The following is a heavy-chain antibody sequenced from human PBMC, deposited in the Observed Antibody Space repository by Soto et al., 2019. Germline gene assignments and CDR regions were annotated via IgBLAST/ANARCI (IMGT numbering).Heavy chain of an antibody. Sequence: VGSRRFSCQGSGFTLSDHYIDWVRQAPGKGLEGLGRSRDKGQGYNTAYAASVKGRFTTSRDESKYSVYLQMNSLRTEDTAVYYCVSVTYFSGSSGYTRCFDHWGQGTLDTVSS. CDR2: SRDKGQGYNT. J-gene: IGHJ5*02. D-gene: IGHD3-22*01. CDR1: GFTLSDHY. CDR3: VSVTYFSGSSGYTRCFDH. V-gene: IGHV3-72*01.